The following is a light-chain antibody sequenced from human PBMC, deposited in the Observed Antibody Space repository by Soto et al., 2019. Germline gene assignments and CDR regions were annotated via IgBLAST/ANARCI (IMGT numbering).Light chain of an antibody. CDR2: EVS. CDR3: SSYTSSSTFYV. Sequence: SVLTQPASLSGSPGQSITISCTGTISDVGGYNYVSWYQQHPGKAPKLMIYEVSNRPSGVSNRFSGSKSGNTASLTISGLQAEDEADYYCSSYTSSSTFYVFGTGTKVTVL. J-gene: IGLJ1*01. V-gene: IGLV2-14*01. CDR1: ISDVGGYNY.